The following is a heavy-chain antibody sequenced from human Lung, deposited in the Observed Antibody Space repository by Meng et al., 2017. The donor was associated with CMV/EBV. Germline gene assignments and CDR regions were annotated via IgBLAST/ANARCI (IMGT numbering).Heavy chain of an antibody. J-gene: IGHJ6*02. CDR2: INHSGST. CDR1: NGSFSGYY. D-gene: IGHD2-2*01. CDR3: ARWVAVVPDARYYFYYYRMDV. Sequence: WXTXSLXCAVYNGSFSGYYWSWIRQPPGKGLEWIGEINHSGSTNYNASLESRVTISVDTSKNQFSLKLSSVTAADTAVYYCARWVAVVPDARYYFYYYRMDVWXQGTXVTVSS. V-gene: IGHV4-34*01.